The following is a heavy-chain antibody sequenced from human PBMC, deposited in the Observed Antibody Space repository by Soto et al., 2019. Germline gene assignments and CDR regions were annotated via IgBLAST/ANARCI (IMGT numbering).Heavy chain of an antibody. V-gene: IGHV3-23*01. Sequence: PGGSLRLSCAASGFTFSIYTMNWVRQSPGKGLEWVSGIYGNGEGTYYADSMKGRFTVSRDNSRNTLYLDINNLRVEDTAVYYCVKDRKPDRRWNFDYWGQGTPVNAPQ. CDR1: GFTFSIYT. CDR3: VKDRKPDRRWNFDY. CDR2: IYGNGEGT. J-gene: IGHJ4*02.